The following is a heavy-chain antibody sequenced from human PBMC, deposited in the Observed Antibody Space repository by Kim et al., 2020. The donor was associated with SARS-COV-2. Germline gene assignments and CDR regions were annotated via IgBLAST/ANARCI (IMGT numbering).Heavy chain of an antibody. CDR2: ISGSSTTI. J-gene: IGHJ6*02. D-gene: IGHD1-20*01. V-gene: IGHV3-48*02. Sequence: GGSLRLSCAASGFTFSAYSMNWVRQAPGKGLEWISYISGSSTTIYSADSVRGRFTICRDDADNLLFLHVNSLSDEDSAVYYCARVVSKITITPDGMDVWGQGTTVTVSS. CDR1: GFTFSAYS. CDR3: ARVVSKITITPDGMDV.